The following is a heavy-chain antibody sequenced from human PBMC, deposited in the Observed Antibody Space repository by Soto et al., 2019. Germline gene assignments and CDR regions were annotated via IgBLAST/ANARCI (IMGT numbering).Heavy chain of an antibody. CDR3: ARGVTTVTNRYYALDV. CDR2: ISSSGSST. J-gene: IGHJ6*01. V-gene: IGHV3-11*01. Sequence: QVQLVESGGGLVKPGRSLRLSCSASGFTFRDYYMSWIRQAPGKGLEWVSHISSSGSSTYYADSVKGRFTSSRDNAKNSLLLQMNGLRADDTAVYYCARGVTTVTNRYYALDVW. CDR1: GFTFRDYY. D-gene: IGHD4-17*01.